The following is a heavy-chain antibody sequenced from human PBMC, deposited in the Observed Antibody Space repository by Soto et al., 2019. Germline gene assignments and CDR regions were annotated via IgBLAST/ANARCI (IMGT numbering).Heavy chain of an antibody. CDR2: TYFRSKWYN. V-gene: IGHV6-1*01. Sequence: SQTLSLTCAISGDSVSSNTASWNWIRQSPSRGLEWLGRTYFRSKWYNDYAVSVKSRIIINPDTSNNQFSLQLNSVTPEDTAVYYCAREVVMVRGIRNWFDPWGQGTLVTVSS. D-gene: IGHD3-10*01. CDR3: AREVVMVRGIRNWFDP. J-gene: IGHJ5*02. CDR1: GDSVSSNTAS.